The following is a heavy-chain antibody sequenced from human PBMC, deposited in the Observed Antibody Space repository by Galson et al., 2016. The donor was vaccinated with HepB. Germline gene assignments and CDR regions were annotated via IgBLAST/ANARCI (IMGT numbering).Heavy chain of an antibody. CDR2: ISHSGKTI. CDR3: ARFPSYCGDGCFSGYLQH. V-gene: IGHV3-11*01. CDR1: GFGLGDYH. D-gene: IGHD2-21*02. Sequence: SLRLSCAASGFGLGDYHMSWXRQTPGKGLEWVSYISHSGKTIFYADSVKGRFAISRENAKNSLYLQMNSLRDEDTAFYYCARFPSYCGDGCFSGYLQHWGQGTLVIVSS. J-gene: IGHJ1*01.